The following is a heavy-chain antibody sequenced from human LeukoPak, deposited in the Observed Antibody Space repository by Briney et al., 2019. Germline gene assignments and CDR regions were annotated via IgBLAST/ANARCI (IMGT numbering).Heavy chain of an antibody. Sequence: SETLSLTCAVYGWSFNDYYWNWIRQPPGKGLGWIGEINARGATNYNPSLESRVTISVDTSKNQFSLRLTSMIAAGTALYYCARGQVPAARGYNWFDPWGQGTLVTVSS. D-gene: IGHD2-2*01. J-gene: IGHJ5*02. V-gene: IGHV4-34*01. CDR3: ARGQVPAARGYNWFDP. CDR2: INARGAT. CDR1: GWSFNDYY.